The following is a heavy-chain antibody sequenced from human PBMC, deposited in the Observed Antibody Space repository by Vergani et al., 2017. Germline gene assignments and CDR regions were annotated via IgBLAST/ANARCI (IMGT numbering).Heavy chain of an antibody. J-gene: IGHJ5*02. CDR1: GYTFTGYY. CDR3: GGDRAGYDILTGLWDGDWFDP. D-gene: IGHD3-9*01. CDR2: INPNSGGK. Sequence: QVQLVQSGAEVKKPGASVKVSCKASGYTFTGYYMHWVRQAPGQGLEWMGWINPNSGGKNYAQKFQGRVNMTRDTYISTAYMELSRLRSDDTAVYYCGGDRAGYDILTGLWDGDWFDPWGQGTLVTVSS. V-gene: IGHV1-2*02.